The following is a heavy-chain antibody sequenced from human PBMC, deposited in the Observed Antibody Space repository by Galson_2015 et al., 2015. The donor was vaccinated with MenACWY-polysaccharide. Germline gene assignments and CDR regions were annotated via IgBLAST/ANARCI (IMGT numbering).Heavy chain of an antibody. J-gene: IGHJ5*02. V-gene: IGHV4-31*03. D-gene: IGHD3-16*01. CDR3: ARGGRAVSNRNWCDP. CDR2: ISCDGGT. CDR1: GDSITRGGYF. Sequence: TLSLTCTVSGDSITRGGYFWCWIRPHPGKGLEWIASISCDGGTYYNPSLKSRVTISVDTPNNQFSLKLNSVTAADTAVYYCARGGRAVSNRNWCDPWGQGTLVTVSS.